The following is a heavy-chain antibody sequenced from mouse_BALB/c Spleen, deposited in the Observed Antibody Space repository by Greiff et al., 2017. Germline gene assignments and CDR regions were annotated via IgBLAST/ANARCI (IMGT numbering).Heavy chain of an antibody. CDR3: ARANSYYYAMDY. V-gene: IGHV3-6*02. Sequence: EVKLMESGPGLVKPSQSLSLTCSVTGYSITSGYYWNWIRQFPGNKLEWMGYISYDGSNNYNPSLKNRISITRDTSKNQFFLKLNSVTTEDTATYYCARANSYYYAMDYWGQGTSVTVSS. CDR2: ISYDGSN. CDR1: GYSITSGYY. J-gene: IGHJ4*01.